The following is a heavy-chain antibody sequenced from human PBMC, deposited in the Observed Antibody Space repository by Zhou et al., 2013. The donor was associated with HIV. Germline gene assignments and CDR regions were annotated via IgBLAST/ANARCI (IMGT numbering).Heavy chain of an antibody. J-gene: IGHJ4*02. Sequence: QVQLVQSGAEVKKPGTSVKVPCKAFGYTFTDYYIHWVRQAPGQGPEWMGWINPHSGDTNYALKFQGRVTMTRDTSINTAYMELSRLRSDDTAVYYCARDYNFWSGYYSIWDYWGQGTLVTVSS. CDR1: GYTFTDYY. D-gene: IGHD3-3*01. CDR3: ARDYNFWSGYYSIWDY. V-gene: IGHV1-2*02. CDR2: INPHSGDT.